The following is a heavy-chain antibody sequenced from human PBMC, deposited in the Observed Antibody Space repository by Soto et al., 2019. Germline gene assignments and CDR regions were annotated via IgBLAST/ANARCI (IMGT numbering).Heavy chain of an antibody. CDR2: IYYSGST. Sequence: QLQLQESGPGLVKPSETLSLTCTVSGGSISSSSYYWGWIRQPPGKGLEWIGSIYYSGSTYYNPSLQRRVTISVDTSKNQFSRQLSSVTAADTAVYYGARWAGILGDIDYWGQGTLVTVSS. CDR1: GGSISSSSYY. CDR3: ARWAGILGDIDY. J-gene: IGHJ4*02. V-gene: IGHV4-39*01. D-gene: IGHD3-3*01.